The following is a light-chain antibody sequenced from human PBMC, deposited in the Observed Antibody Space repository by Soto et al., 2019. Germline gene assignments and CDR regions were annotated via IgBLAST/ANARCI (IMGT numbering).Light chain of an antibody. CDR1: QSISSY. J-gene: IGKJ1*01. CDR3: QQSYSIPWT. V-gene: IGKV1-39*01. CDR2: AAS. Sequence: DIQMTQSPSSLSASVGDRVTITCRASQSISSYLNWYQQKPGKAPKFLIFAASSLQSGVPSRFSGSGSGTDFTLTIRSLQPEDFATYYCQQSYSIPWTIGQGTKVEIK.